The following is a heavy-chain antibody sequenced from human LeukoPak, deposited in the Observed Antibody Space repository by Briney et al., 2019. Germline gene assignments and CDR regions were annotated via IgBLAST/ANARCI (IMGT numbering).Heavy chain of an antibody. V-gene: IGHV1-18*01. J-gene: IGHJ5*02. CDR2: ISAYNGNT. CDR3: AREQAMTTVWASYNWFDP. CDR1: GYTFTSYG. D-gene: IGHD4-17*01. Sequence: GASVKVSCKASGYTFTSYGISWVRQAPGQGLEWMGWISAYNGNTNYAQKLQGRVTMTTDTSTSTAYMELRSLRSDDTAVYYCAREQAMTTVWASYNWFDPWGQGTLVTVSS.